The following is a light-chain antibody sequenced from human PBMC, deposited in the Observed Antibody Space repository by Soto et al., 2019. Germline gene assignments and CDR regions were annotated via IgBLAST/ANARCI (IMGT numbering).Light chain of an antibody. CDR3: QQYSNWPPFT. CDR2: GAS. J-gene: IGKJ3*01. Sequence: ETVMTQSPATLSVSPGDRATLSCRASQSVDTYLAWYQQKPGQAPRLLIYGASTRATGIPARFSGSGSGTEFTLTISSLQSEDFAIYYCQQYSNWPPFTCGPGTKVDSK. V-gene: IGKV3-15*01. CDR1: QSVDTY.